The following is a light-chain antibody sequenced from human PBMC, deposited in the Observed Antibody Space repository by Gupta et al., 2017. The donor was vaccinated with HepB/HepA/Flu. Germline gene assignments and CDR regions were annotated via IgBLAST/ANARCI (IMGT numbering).Light chain of an antibody. Sequence: DIVMTQSPESLAVSLGARATINCKSSQSVLYSSNNKNYLAWYQQKPGQPPKVLIYWASTRESGVPDRFSGSGSETDFTLTISSLQAEDVAIYYCQQYYSTPYTFGQETKLEIK. V-gene: IGKV4-1*01. CDR3: QQYYSTPYT. J-gene: IGKJ2*01. CDR1: QSVLYSSNNKNY. CDR2: WAS.